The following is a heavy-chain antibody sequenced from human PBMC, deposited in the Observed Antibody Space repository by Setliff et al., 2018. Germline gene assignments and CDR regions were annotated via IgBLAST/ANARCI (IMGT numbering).Heavy chain of an antibody. CDR1: GASISSYY. J-gene: IGHJ4*02. V-gene: IGHV4-4*08. CDR2: IYTSGTT. Sequence: PSETLSLTCSVSGASISSYYWSWIRQPPGKGLEWIGYIYTSGTTKYNPSLKSRVTISIDTSKSQFSLNLSSVTAADTAVYYCARIAYGPGSYYFDYWGQGTLVTVSS. D-gene: IGHD3-10*01. CDR3: ARIAYGPGSYYFDY.